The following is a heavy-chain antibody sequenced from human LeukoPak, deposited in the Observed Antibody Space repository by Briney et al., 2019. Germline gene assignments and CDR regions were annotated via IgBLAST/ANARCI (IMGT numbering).Heavy chain of an antibody. D-gene: IGHD4-17*01. CDR2: IYYSGST. Sequence: DPSEALSLTCTVSGGSISSYYWGWIRQPPGKGLGWVGYIYYSGSTNYNPSLKSRVTISVATSKNQFSLKLSSVTAADTAVYYCARQGYGALNNWFDPWGQGTLVTVSS. J-gene: IGHJ5*02. V-gene: IGHV4-59*08. CDR3: ARQGYGALNNWFDP. CDR1: GGSISSYY.